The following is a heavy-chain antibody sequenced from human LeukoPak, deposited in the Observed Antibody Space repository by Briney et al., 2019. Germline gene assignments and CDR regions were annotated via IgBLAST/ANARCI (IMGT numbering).Heavy chain of an antibody. D-gene: IGHD3-22*01. CDR2: IYYSGST. Sequence: PSETLSLTCAVYGGSFSGYYWGWLRQPPGKGLEWIGSIYYSGSTYYNPSLKSRVTISVDTSKNQFSLKLSSVTAADTAVYYCARLNCKKTCIDYYDSSGYYFDYWGQGTLVTVSS. J-gene: IGHJ4*02. V-gene: IGHV4-39*01. CDR1: GGSFSGYY. CDR3: ARLNCKKTCIDYYDSSGYYFDY.